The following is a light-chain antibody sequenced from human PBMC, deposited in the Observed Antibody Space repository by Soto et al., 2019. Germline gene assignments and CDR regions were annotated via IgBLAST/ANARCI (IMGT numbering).Light chain of an antibody. CDR1: SSDICSYNH. Sequence: QSLLSQPASVSGSPVQSITISCSGTSSDICSYNHVSWYQQFQGKSPKLMIYAVSDRPPGFSDRFSGSKSGITASLTISGLQTEDEADYYCSSYTDWXSYLCGTGTKV. CDR3: SSYTDWXSYL. V-gene: IGLV2-14*03. CDR2: AVS. J-gene: IGLJ1*01.